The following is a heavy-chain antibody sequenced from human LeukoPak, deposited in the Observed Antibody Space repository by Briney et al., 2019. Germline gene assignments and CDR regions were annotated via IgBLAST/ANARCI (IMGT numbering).Heavy chain of an antibody. CDR1: GFTFSNYW. CDR3: ARVLYGSRVNVIDS. V-gene: IGHV3-7*01. CDR2: MNEYGSKK. D-gene: IGHD2-2*01. J-gene: IGHJ4*02. Sequence: GGSLTLSCAASGFTFSNYWINWVRQAPGKGLEWVANMNEYGSKKYYVDSVRGRFTISRDNAENSLFLHMNSLRVEDTAVYRCARVLYGSRVNVIDSWGPGTLVTVSS.